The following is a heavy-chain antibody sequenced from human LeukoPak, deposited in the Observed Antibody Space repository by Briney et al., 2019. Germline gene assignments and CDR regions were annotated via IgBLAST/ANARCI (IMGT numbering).Heavy chain of an antibody. CDR1: GFTFSSYG. J-gene: IGHJ4*02. CDR2: ISGSGGST. CDR3: ARDHNEVPAAITAY. Sequence: PGGSLRLSCAASGFTFSSYGMSWVRQAPGKGLEWVSAISGSGGSTYYADSVKGRFTISRDNSKNTLYLQMNSLRAEDTAVYYCARDHNEVPAAITAYWGQGTLVTVSS. D-gene: IGHD2-2*01. V-gene: IGHV3-23*01.